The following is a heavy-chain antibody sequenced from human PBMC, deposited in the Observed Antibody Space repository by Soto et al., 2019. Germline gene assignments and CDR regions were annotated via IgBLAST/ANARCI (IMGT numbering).Heavy chain of an antibody. V-gene: IGHV4-30-2*01. J-gene: IGHJ6*02. Sequence: SDTLSLTCAVSGGSISSGGYSWSWIRQPPGKGLEWIGYIYHSGSTYYNPSLKSRVTISVDTSKNQFSLKLSSVTAADTAVYYCARGIEGWYQGRYYYGMDVWGQGTTVTVSS. CDR2: IYHSGST. D-gene: IGHD6-19*01. CDR1: GGSISSGGYS. CDR3: ARGIEGWYQGRYYYGMDV.